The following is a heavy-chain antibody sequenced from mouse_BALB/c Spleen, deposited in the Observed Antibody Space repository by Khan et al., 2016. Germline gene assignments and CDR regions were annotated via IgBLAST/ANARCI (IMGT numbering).Heavy chain of an antibody. Sequence: VELVESGGGLVTPGGSLKLSCAASGFTFSDYYMYWVRQTPEKRLEWVATISDGGSYTYYPDSVKGRFTISRDNAKNNLYLQMSSLKSEDTAMYYCARDLNWYFDVWGAGTTVTVSS. CDR2: ISDGGSYT. CDR1: GFTFSDYY. V-gene: IGHV5-4*02. CDR3: ARDLNWYFDV. J-gene: IGHJ1*01.